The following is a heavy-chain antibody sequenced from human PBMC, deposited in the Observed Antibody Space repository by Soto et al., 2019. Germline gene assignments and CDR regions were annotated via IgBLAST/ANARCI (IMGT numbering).Heavy chain of an antibody. Sequence: QLQLQESGSGLVKPSQTLSLTCAVSGGSISSGGYSWSWIRQPPGKGLEWIGYIYHSGSTYYNPSLKIRVTISVDRSKNQFSVQLSSVTAADTAVYYCARAGGLGAVAVDYWGQGTLVTVSS. J-gene: IGHJ4*02. CDR2: IYHSGST. CDR3: ARAGGLGAVAVDY. V-gene: IGHV4-30-2*01. D-gene: IGHD6-19*01. CDR1: GGSISSGGYS.